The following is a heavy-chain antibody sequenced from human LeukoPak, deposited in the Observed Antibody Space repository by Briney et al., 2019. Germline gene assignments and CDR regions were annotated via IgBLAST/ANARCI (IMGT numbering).Heavy chain of an antibody. Sequence: ASVKVSCKASGYTFTSYAMHWVRQAPGQRLEWMGWINAGNGNTKYSQEFQGRVTITRDTSVSTAYMELSSLRSEDMAVYYCARDRGRITIFGVVQDAFDIWGQGTMVTVSS. D-gene: IGHD3-3*01. CDR2: INAGNGNT. CDR3: ARDRGRITIFGVVQDAFDI. V-gene: IGHV1-3*03. J-gene: IGHJ3*02. CDR1: GYTFTSYA.